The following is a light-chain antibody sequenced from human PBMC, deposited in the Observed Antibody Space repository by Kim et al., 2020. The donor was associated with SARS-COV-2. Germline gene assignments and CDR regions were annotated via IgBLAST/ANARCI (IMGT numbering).Light chain of an antibody. J-gene: IGLJ2*01. Sequence: QSVLTQPPSVSAAPGQKVTISCSGTSSNIGDNYVSWYQQFPGTVPKILIYDNNKRPSGIPDRFSGSKSGTTATLGITGLQTGDEADFYCGTWDNGLSAVVFGGGTQLTVL. CDR3: GTWDNGLSAVV. CDR1: SSNIGDNY. CDR2: DNN. V-gene: IGLV1-51*01.